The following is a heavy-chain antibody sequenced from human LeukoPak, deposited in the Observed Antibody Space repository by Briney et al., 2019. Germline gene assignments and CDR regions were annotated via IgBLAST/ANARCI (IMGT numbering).Heavy chain of an antibody. J-gene: IGHJ4*02. CDR3: ARRPQPRDIEGNVYFDY. CDR1: GGSTSSSIYY. V-gene: IGHV4-39*01. CDR2: IYYSGST. D-gene: IGHD2-15*01. Sequence: SETLSLTCTVSGGSTSSSIYYWGWIRQPPGKGLEWIGSIYYSGSTYYNPSLKSRVTISVDTSKNQFSLKLSSVTAADTAVYYCARRPQPRDIEGNVYFDYWGQGTLVTVSS.